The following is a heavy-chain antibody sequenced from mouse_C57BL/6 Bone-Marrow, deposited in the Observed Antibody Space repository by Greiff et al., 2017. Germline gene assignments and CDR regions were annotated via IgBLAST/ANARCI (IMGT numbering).Heavy chain of an antibody. CDR1: GFNIKNTY. V-gene: IGHV14-3*01. CDR2: IDPANGTT. Sequence: EVQLVESVAELVRPGASVKLSCTASGFNIKNTYMHWVKQRPEQGLEWIGRIDPANGTTKYAPKFQGQATITADTCSNTAYLQLSSLTSEDTAIYYCARATTVVAIDYWGQGTTLTVSS. D-gene: IGHD1-1*01. J-gene: IGHJ2*01. CDR3: ARATTVVAIDY.